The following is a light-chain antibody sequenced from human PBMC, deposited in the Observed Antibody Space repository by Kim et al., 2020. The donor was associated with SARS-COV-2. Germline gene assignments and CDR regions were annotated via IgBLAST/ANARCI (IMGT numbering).Light chain of an antibody. CDR2: EVS. CDR1: SSDVGGYNF. Sequence: GHSVTISCAGTSSDVGGYNFVSWYQQHPGKAPKLMIYEVSKRPSGVPDRFSGSKSGNTASLTVSGLRAEDESDYYCSSYAGSNTLVFGGGTQLTV. J-gene: IGLJ2*01. CDR3: SSYAGSNTLV. V-gene: IGLV2-8*01.